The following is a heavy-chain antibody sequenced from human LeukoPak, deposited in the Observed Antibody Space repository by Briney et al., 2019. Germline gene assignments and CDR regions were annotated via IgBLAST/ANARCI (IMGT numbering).Heavy chain of an antibody. CDR2: ISSSSSYI. J-gene: IGHJ4*02. CDR3: ARDSVTPLTVTDPFDY. Sequence: GGSLRLSCAASGFTFSSYAMNWVRQAPGKGLEWVSSISSSSSYIYYADSVKGRFTISRDNAKNSLYLQMNSLRAEDTAVYYCARDSVTPLTVTDPFDYWGQGTLVTVSS. CDR1: GFTFSSYA. D-gene: IGHD4-17*01. V-gene: IGHV3-21*01.